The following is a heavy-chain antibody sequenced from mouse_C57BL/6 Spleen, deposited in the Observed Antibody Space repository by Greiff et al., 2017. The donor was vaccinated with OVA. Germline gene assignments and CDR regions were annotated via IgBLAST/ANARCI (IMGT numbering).Heavy chain of an antibody. CDR1: GYTFTGYW. V-gene: IGHV1-9*01. D-gene: IGHD3-2*02. CDR3: ARSGAQATLGY. Sequence: QVQLQQSGAELMKPGASVKLSCKATGYTFTGYWIEWVKQRPGHGLEWIGEILPGGGSTNYNEKFKGKATFTADTSSNTAYMQLSSLTTEDSAIYYCARSGAQATLGYWGQGTTLTVSS. CDR2: ILPGGGST. J-gene: IGHJ2*01.